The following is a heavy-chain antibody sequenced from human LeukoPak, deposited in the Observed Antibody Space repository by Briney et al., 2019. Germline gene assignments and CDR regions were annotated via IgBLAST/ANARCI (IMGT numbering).Heavy chain of an antibody. Sequence: PSETLSLTCTVSGGSISSSNYYWGWIRQPPGKGLERIGNIFYSGSTYYNPSLKSRVTISVDTSKNQFSLKLSSVTAADTAIYYCARRDSSAYYYAFGYWGQGTLVTVSS. V-gene: IGHV4-39*01. D-gene: IGHD3-22*01. CDR3: ARRDSSAYYYAFGY. CDR2: IFYSGST. J-gene: IGHJ4*02. CDR1: GGSISSSNYY.